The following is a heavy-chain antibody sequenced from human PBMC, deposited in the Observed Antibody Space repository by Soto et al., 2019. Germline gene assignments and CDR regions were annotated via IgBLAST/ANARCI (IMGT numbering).Heavy chain of an antibody. CDR2: VSGSGHMT. CDR3: AKAPFRGFATFDN. D-gene: IGHD3-10*01. Sequence: GGSLRLSCAASGLTLSNYAVSWVRQTPGKGLEWVSGVSGSGHMTYYAESVKGRFTISRDNSKNTLYLQMSSLGAEDTAVYYCAKAPFRGFATFDNWGQGTLVTVSS. J-gene: IGHJ4*02. CDR1: GLTLSNYA. V-gene: IGHV3-23*01.